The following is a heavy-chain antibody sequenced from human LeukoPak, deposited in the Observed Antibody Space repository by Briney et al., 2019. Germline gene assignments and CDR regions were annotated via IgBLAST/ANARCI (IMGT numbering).Heavy chain of an antibody. CDR3: AKGGYYYDPTDLDY. CDR1: GFTFSSYA. V-gene: IGHV3-23*01. D-gene: IGHD3-22*01. J-gene: IGHJ4*02. CDR2: IIGSGGST. Sequence: HPGGSLRLSCAASGFTFSSYAMTWVRQAPGKGLEWVSAIIGSGGSTYYADSVKGRFSISRDNSKNTLSLQMNSLRAEDTAVYYCAKGGYYYDPTDLDYWGQGTLVTVSS.